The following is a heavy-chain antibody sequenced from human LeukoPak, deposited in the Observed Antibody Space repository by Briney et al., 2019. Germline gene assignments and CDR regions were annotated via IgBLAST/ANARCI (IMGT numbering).Heavy chain of an antibody. CDR1: GFTFTRYG. CDR3: ARDPSNTSGWYAWADY. CDR2: ISAYNGDT. Sequence: GASVKVSCKASGFTFTRYGISWVRQAPGQGLEWMGWISAYNGDTKYAHKFQDRLTMTTDTPTSTAYMELRSLRSDDTAVYYCARDPSNTSGWYAWADYWGQGTLVTVSS. D-gene: IGHD6-19*01. V-gene: IGHV1-18*01. J-gene: IGHJ4*02.